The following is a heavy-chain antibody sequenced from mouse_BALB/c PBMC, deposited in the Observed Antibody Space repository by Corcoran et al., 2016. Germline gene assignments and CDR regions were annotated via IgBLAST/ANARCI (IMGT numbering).Heavy chain of an antibody. J-gene: IGHJ4*01. CDR1: GYTFTNYG. CDR2: INTYTGEP. D-gene: IGHD2-3*01. CDR3: ARGKRLLGGAMYY. V-gene: IGHV9-1*02. Sequence: QIQLVQSGPELKKPGETVKISCKASGYTFTNYGMNWVKQAPGKGLKWMGWINTYTGEPTYADDFKGRFAFTLETSDSTAYLQINNLKNEDMATYFCARGKRLLGGAMYYWGQGTSFTVSS.